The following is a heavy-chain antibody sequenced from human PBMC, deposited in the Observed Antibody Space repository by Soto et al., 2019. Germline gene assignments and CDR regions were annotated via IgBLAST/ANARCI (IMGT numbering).Heavy chain of an antibody. V-gene: IGHV1-69*01. CDR2: IIPSFGTA. CDR3: AQDTSGAVAVVRGWCGWFDI. J-gene: IGHJ3*02. Sequence: QVQLVQSGAEVKKPGSSVKVSCKDSGGTFSSYAISWVRQAPGQGLEWMGGIIPSFGTANYAQKFQGRVTITGDESTSKAHTELSSRISEYKAVYYCAQDTSGAVAVVRGWCGWFDIGGQGTMLTV. D-gene: IGHD6-19*01. CDR1: GGTFSSYA.